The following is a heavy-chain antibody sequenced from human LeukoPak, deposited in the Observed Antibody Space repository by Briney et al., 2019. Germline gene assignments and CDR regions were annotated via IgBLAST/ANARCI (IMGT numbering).Heavy chain of an antibody. CDR2: LNPDGSST. J-gene: IGHJ4*02. CDR3: VRDSRDGSW. V-gene: IGHV3-74*01. D-gene: IGHD5-24*01. CDR1: GFTFSSYW. Sequence: GGFLRLSCAASGFTFSSYWMHWVRQAPGKGLVWVSRLNPDGSSTSYADSVKGRFTSSRDNAKNTVYLQMNSLRAEDTAVYYCVRDSRDGSWWGQGTLVTVSS.